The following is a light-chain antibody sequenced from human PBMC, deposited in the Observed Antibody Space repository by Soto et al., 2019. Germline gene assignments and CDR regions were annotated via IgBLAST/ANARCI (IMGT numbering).Light chain of an antibody. CDR3: HQYSKWPRT. J-gene: IGKJ1*01. V-gene: IGKV3-15*01. Sequence: EFVLTQSPGNLSLSPCDRATLSCRASQSVSSNLAWYQQKPGQSPRLLIYGASTRATGIPVRFSGSGSGTEFTLTISSLQSEDFAVYYCHQYSKWPRTFGQGTKVDIK. CDR2: GAS. CDR1: QSVSSN.